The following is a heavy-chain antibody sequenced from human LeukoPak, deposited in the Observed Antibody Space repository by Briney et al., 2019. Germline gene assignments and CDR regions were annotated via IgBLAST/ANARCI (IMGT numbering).Heavy chain of an antibody. CDR2: ITTSGSTI. J-gene: IGHJ4*02. D-gene: IGHD6-19*01. CDR1: GFIFSTYE. CDR3: ARDPLRGIAVAGHEDY. Sequence: GGSLRLSCAASGFIFSTYEMNWVRQAPGKGLEWISYITTSGSTIHYADSVKGRFTISRDNARNSLYLQMNSLRAEDTAVYYCARDPLRGIAVAGHEDYWGQGTLVTVSS. V-gene: IGHV3-48*03.